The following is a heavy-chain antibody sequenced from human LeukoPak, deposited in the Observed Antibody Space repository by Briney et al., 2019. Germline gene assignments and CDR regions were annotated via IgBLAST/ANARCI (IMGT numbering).Heavy chain of an antibody. CDR2: TRNRASSYTA. CDR1: GFTFSDHY. J-gene: IGHJ2*01. CDR3: TRGRRIPGGYRYFDL. Sequence: GGSLRLSCAASGFTFSDHYMDWVRQAPGKGLEWVGRTRNRASSYTAEYAASVKGRFTFSRDDSENSLYLQMNSLKTEDTAVYYCTRGRRIPGGYRYFDLWGRGTLVTVSS. D-gene: IGHD2-15*01. V-gene: IGHV3-72*01.